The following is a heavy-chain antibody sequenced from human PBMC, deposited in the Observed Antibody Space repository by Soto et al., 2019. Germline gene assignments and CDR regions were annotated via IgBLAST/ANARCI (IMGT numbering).Heavy chain of an antibody. J-gene: IGHJ6*02. CDR3: ARGLRITIFSSCPMDG. Sequence: ASVKVSCKASGYTFTSYYMHWVRQAPGQGLEWMGIINPSGGSTSYAQKFQGRVTMTRDTSTSTVYMELSSLRSEDTAVYYCARGLRITIFSSCPMDGWAQGTTVTGSS. CDR2: INPSGGST. V-gene: IGHV1-46*03. D-gene: IGHD3-9*01. CDR1: GYTFTSYY.